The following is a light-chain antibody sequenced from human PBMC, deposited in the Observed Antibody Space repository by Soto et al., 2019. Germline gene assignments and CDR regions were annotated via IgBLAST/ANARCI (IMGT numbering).Light chain of an antibody. CDR1: QSISSY. J-gene: IGKJ1*01. CDR3: QQCDSTLLT. Sequence: DIQMTQSPSSLSASVGDRVTITCRASQSISSYLNWYQQKPEKAPKLLIYAASSLQSGVPSRFSGSGSGTDFTLTISSLQPEDFATYYCQQCDSTLLTFGQGTKVDIK. CDR2: AAS. V-gene: IGKV1-39*01.